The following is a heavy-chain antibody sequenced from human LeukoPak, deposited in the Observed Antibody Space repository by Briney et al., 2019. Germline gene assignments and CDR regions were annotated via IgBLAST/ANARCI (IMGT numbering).Heavy chain of an antibody. Sequence: PSETLSLTCTVSGGSIIGYYWTWIRQPPGKGLEWIGYIYTSGSTNYNPSLKSRVIISVDMSKNQFSLQLSSVTAADTAVYYCARQSCSSTSCPHRNVFDIWGQGTVVTVSS. D-gene: IGHD2-2*01. CDR3: ARQSCSSTSCPHRNVFDI. V-gene: IGHV4-4*09. CDR2: IYTSGST. CDR1: GGSIIGYY. J-gene: IGHJ3*02.